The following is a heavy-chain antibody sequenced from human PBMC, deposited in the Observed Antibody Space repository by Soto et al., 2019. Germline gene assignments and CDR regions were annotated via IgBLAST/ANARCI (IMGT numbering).Heavy chain of an antibody. CDR1: GGSISSGGYS. CDR3: VRPFDSSGRYEY. Sequence: PSETLSLTCAVSGGSISSGGYSLSWIRQPPGKGLEWIGYIYHSGSTYYNPSLKSRVTISVDRSKNQFSLKLSSVTAADTAMYYCVRPFDSSGRYEYWGEGTLVTVS. CDR2: IYHSGST. V-gene: IGHV4-30-2*01. J-gene: IGHJ4*02. D-gene: IGHD6-19*01.